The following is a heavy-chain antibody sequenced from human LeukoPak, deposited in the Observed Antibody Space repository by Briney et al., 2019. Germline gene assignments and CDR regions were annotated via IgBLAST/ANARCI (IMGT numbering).Heavy chain of an antibody. D-gene: IGHD2-15*01. J-gene: IGHJ3*02. CDR2: INHSGST. V-gene: IGHV4-34*01. Sequence: KPSETLSLTCAVYGGSFSGYYWSWLRQPPGKGLEWIGEINHSGSTNYNPSLKSRVTISVDTSKNQFSLKLSSVTAADTAVYYCARDCSGGSCLDAFDIWGQGTMVTVSS. CDR3: ARDCSGGSCLDAFDI. CDR1: GGSFSGYY.